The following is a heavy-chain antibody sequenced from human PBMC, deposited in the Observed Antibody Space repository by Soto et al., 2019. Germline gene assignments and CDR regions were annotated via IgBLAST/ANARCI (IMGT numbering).Heavy chain of an antibody. J-gene: IGHJ6*03. Sequence: QVQLVRSGAEVKKPGASVKVSCKASGYTFTSYGISWVRQAPGQGLEWMGWISAYNGNTNYAQKLQGRVTMTTDTSTSTAYMELRSLRSDDTAVYYCATLRYCSSTSCYLSYYYYMDVWGKGTTVTVSS. CDR3: ATLRYCSSTSCYLSYYYYMDV. D-gene: IGHD2-2*01. CDR1: GYTFTSYG. V-gene: IGHV1-18*01. CDR2: ISAYNGNT.